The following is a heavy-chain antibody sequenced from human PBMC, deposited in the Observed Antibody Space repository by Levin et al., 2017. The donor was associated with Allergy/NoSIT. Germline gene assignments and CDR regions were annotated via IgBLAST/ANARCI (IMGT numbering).Heavy chain of an antibody. V-gene: IGHV3-21*01. J-gene: IGHJ3*02. CDR2: ISSSSSYI. D-gene: IGHD3-22*01. CDR1: GFTFSSYS. Sequence: GESLKISCAASGFTFSSYSMNWVRQAPGKGLEWVSSISSSSSYIYYADSVKGRFTISRDNAKNSLYLQMNSLRAEDTAVYYCAREYYYDSSTSGLDAFDIWGQGTMVTVSS. CDR3: AREYYYDSSTSGLDAFDI.